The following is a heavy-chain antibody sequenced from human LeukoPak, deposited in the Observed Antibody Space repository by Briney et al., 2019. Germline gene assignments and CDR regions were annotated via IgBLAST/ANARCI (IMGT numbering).Heavy chain of an antibody. V-gene: IGHV3-20*04. J-gene: IGHJ3*02. CDR2: INWNGGST. Sequence: PGGSLRLSCAASGFTFDDYGMSWVRQAPGKGLEWVSGINWNGGSTGYADSVKGRFTISRGNAKNSLYLQMNSLRAEDTALYYCARDRNYGSGNDAFDIWGQGTMVTVSS. CDR1: GFTFDDYG. CDR3: ARDRNYGSGNDAFDI. D-gene: IGHD3-10*01.